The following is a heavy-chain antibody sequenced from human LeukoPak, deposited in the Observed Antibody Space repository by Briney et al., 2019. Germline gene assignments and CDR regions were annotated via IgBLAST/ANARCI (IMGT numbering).Heavy chain of an antibody. CDR2: IKQDGSEK. Sequence: GGSLRLSCAASGFTFSSYWVSWVSQAPGKGLEWVANIKQDGSEKYYVDSVKGRFTISRDNAKNSLYLQMNSLRAEDTAVYYCARPRPPEYYFDYWGQGTLVTVSS. CDR1: GFTFSSYW. J-gene: IGHJ4*02. V-gene: IGHV3-7*01. CDR3: ARPRPPEYYFDY.